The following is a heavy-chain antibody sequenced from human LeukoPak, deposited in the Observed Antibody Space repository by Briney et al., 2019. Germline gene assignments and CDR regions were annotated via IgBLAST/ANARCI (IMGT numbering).Heavy chain of an antibody. Sequence: PGGSLRLSCAASGFTLSNAWMSWVRQAPGKGLEWVGRIKSKSDGGTTDNAAPVKGRFTISKDDSKNTLYLQMNSLKTEDTGIYYCTTGTLSSDYWGQGTLVTVSS. V-gene: IGHV3-15*01. CDR3: TTGTLSSDY. CDR2: IKSKSDGGTT. D-gene: IGHD5/OR15-5a*01. CDR1: GFTLSNAW. J-gene: IGHJ4*02.